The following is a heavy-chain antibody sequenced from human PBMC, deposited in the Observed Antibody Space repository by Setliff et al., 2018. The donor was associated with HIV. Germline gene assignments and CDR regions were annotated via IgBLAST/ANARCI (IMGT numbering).Heavy chain of an antibody. J-gene: IGHJ6*04. CDR1: GGSGRRSSYY. CDR2: VYYSGIT. V-gene: IGHV4-39*01. D-gene: IGHD3-10*02. Sequence: SETLSLTCTVSGGSGRRSSYYWGWVRQPPGKGLEWIGNVYYSGITSYNPSLKSRVTISVDMSMNHFSLTLTSVTATDTAVYYCARHIRYYVFQLDVWGKGTTVTVSS. CDR3: ARHIRYYVFQLDV.